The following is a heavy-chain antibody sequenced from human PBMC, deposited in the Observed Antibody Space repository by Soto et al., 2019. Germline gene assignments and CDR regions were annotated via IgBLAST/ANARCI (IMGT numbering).Heavy chain of an antibody. V-gene: IGHV1-69*08. CDR1: GGTFSSYT. CDR3: AREEYYYGSGAFFDY. Sequence: QVQLVQSGAEVKKPGSSVKVSCKASGGTFSSYTISWVRQAPGQGLEWMGRIIPILGIANYAQKFQGRVTINADKSTSTAHMELSSLRSEDTAVYYCAREEYYYGSGAFFDYWGQGTLVTVSS. CDR2: IIPILGIA. J-gene: IGHJ4*02. D-gene: IGHD3-10*01.